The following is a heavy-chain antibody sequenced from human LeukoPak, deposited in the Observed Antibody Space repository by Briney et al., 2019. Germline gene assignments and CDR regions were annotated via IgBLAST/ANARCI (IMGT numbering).Heavy chain of an antibody. D-gene: IGHD2-2*01. Sequence: SVKVSCKASGGTFSSYAISWVRQAPGQGLEWMGGIIPIFGTANYAQKFQGRVTTTADESTSTAYMELSSLRSEDTAVYYCARGIARSSTSCLFDYWGQGTLVTVSS. J-gene: IGHJ4*02. CDR3: ARGIARSSTSCLFDY. V-gene: IGHV1-69*01. CDR2: IIPIFGTA. CDR1: GGTFSSYA.